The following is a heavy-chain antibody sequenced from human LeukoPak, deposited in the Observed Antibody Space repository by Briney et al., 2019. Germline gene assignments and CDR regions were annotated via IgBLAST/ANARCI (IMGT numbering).Heavy chain of an antibody. CDR1: GDSISSHF. Sequence: SETLSLTCIVPGDSISSHFSSWIRQRPGEGLWWIGYIYYSGSTNYNPSLKSRVTISVDTSKNQFSLKLSSVTAADTAVYYCAMNLDSSHAFDIWGQGTMVTVSS. CDR2: IYYSGST. D-gene: IGHD3-22*01. J-gene: IGHJ3*02. CDR3: AMNLDSSHAFDI. V-gene: IGHV4-59*11.